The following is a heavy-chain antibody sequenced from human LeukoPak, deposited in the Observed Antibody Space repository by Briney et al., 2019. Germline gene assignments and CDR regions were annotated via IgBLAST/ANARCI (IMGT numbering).Heavy chain of an antibody. J-gene: IGHJ3*02. CDR3: AREYSGSGKTLDI. D-gene: IGHD3-10*01. V-gene: IGHV1-2*02. CDR1: GYIFTGYY. Sequence: ASVKVSCKASGYIFTGYYMHWVRQAPGQGLEWMGWINTNNGATGFQQKFQGRVTMTRDASISTIYVEMSRLTSDDTAMYYCAREYSGSGKTLDIWGQGTMVTVSS. CDR2: INTNNGAT.